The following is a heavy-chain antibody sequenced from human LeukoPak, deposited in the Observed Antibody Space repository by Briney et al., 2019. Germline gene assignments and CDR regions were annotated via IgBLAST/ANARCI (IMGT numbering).Heavy chain of an antibody. Sequence: SETLSLTCTVSGGSISRYYWSWIRQPPGKGLEWIGYIYYSGSTNYNPSLKSRVTISVDTSKNQFALKLSSVTAADTAIYYCARDKTTPYYYYGMDVWGQGTTVTVSS. D-gene: IGHD1-7*01. V-gene: IGHV4-59*01. CDR3: ARDKTTPYYYYGMDV. J-gene: IGHJ6*02. CDR1: GGSISRYY. CDR2: IYYSGST.